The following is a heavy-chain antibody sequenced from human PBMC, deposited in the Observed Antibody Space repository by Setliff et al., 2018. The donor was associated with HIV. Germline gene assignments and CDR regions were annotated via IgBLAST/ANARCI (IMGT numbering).Heavy chain of an antibody. D-gene: IGHD5-18*01. V-gene: IGHV4-61*02. Sequence: PSETLSLTCTVSGGSISSGTSYWSWIRQPAEKGLEWIGRIYTSGSTNYNPSLKSRVSISVDTSKNRFSLKLSSVTAADTAVYYCASTGGYSYGFFDSWGQGALVTVSS. CDR3: ASTGGYSYGFFDS. CDR2: IYTSGST. J-gene: IGHJ4*02. CDR1: GGSISSGTSY.